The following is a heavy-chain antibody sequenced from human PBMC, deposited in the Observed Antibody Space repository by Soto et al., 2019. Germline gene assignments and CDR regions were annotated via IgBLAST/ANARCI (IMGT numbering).Heavy chain of an antibody. J-gene: IGHJ6*02. Sequence: GESLKISCKGSGYSFNSYWIGWVRQMPGRGLECMGIIYPGDSDTRYSPSFQGQVTISADKSISTAYLQWSSLKASDTAMYYCATAHGSGRYPGTPPKYYSAMDVWGQGTTVTVSS. CDR1: GYSFNSYW. V-gene: IGHV5-51*01. D-gene: IGHD3-10*01. CDR2: IYPGDSDT. CDR3: ATAHGSGRYPGTPPKYYSAMDV.